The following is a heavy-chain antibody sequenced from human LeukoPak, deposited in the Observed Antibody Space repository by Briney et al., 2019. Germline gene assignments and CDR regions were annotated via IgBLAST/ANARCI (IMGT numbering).Heavy chain of an antibody. V-gene: IGHV5-51*01. CDR1: GYSFTSYW. J-gene: IGHJ3*02. CDR3: ARRYDSSGYYYLGAFDI. Sequence: GESLKISCKGSGYSFTSYWIGWVRQMPGKGLEWMGIIYPGDSDTRYSPSFQGQVTISADKSISTAYLQWSSLKASDTAMYYCARRYDSSGYYYLGAFDIWGQGTMVTVSS. D-gene: IGHD3-22*01. CDR2: IYPGDSDT.